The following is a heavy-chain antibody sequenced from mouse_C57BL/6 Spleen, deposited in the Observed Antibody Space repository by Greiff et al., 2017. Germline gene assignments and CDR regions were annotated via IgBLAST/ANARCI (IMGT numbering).Heavy chain of an antibody. J-gene: IGHJ1*03. CDR2: IDPEDGET. CDR3: ARYYGSSYGYFDV. Sequence: VQLQQSGAELVKPGASVKLSCKASGFNIKDYYMHWVKQRTEQGLEWIGRIDPEDGETKYAPQFQGTATLTADPSSNTAYLQRSSLTSEDTAVYYCARYYGSSYGYFDVGGTGTTVTVSS. V-gene: IGHV14-2*01. CDR1: GFNIKDYY. D-gene: IGHD1-1*01.